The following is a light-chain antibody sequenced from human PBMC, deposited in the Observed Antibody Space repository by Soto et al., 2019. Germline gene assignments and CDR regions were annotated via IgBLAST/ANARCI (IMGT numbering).Light chain of an antibody. CDR3: QQGHSFPFT. V-gene: IGKV1-12*01. J-gene: IGKJ3*01. CDR1: RNISSW. Sequence: DIQMTQSPSYVSASVGDRVTVTCRASRNISSWLAWYQVRPGKAPNLLIYGASTSQNGAPSRFSGSGSGTDFTLTVINLQPEDFATYYCQQGHSFPFTFGPGTKVDI. CDR2: GAS.